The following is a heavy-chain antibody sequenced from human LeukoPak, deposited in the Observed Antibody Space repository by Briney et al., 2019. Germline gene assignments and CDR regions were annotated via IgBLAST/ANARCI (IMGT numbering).Heavy chain of an antibody. CDR3: ARCYYDSSGYPPDAFDI. CDR1: GYTFTSYD. Sequence: GASVKVSCKASGYTFTSYDINWVRQATGQGLEWMGWMNPNSGNTGYAQKFQGRVTMTRNTSISTAYMELSSLRSEDTAVYYCARCYYDSSGYPPDAFDIWGQGTMVTVSS. D-gene: IGHD3-22*01. CDR2: MNPNSGNT. V-gene: IGHV1-8*01. J-gene: IGHJ3*02.